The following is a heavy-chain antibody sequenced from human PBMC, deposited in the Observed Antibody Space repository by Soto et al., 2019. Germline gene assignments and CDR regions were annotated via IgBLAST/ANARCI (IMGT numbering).Heavy chain of an antibody. CDR2: ISAYNGNT. J-gene: IGHJ4*02. V-gene: IGHV1-18*01. D-gene: IGHD6-19*01. CDR1: GYTFTSYG. CDR3: ARDSRVEKWLVRWYFDY. Sequence: GASVKVSCKASGYTFTSYGISWVRQAPGQGLEWMGWISAYNGNTNYAQKLQGRVTMTTDTSTSTAYMELRSLRSDDTAVYYCARDSRVEKWLVRWYFDYWGQGTLVTVSS.